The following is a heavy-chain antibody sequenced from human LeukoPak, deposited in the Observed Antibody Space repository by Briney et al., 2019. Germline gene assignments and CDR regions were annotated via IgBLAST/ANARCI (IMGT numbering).Heavy chain of an antibody. CDR1: GYTFTSYG. Sequence: ASVKVSCKASGYTFTSYGISWVRQAPGQGLEWMGWISAYNGNTNYAQKLQGRATMTTDTSTSTAYMELRSLRSDDTAVYYCARVLRFLEWYDAFDIWGQGTMVTVSS. J-gene: IGHJ3*02. D-gene: IGHD3-3*01. V-gene: IGHV1-18*01. CDR2: ISAYNGNT. CDR3: ARVLRFLEWYDAFDI.